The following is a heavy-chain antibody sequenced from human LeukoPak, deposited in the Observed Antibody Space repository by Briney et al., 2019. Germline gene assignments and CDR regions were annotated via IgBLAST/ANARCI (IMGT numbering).Heavy chain of an antibody. CDR3: ASLYGSGFSFDY. D-gene: IGHD3-10*01. V-gene: IGHV4-38-2*02. Sequence: SETLSLTCSVSGYSISSGFYWGWIRQPPGKGLEWIGSIFHRGSTYYKSSLKSRITISVDTSKNQFSLKLSSVTAADTAMYYCASLYGSGFSFDYWGQGTLVTVSS. J-gene: IGHJ4*02. CDR2: IFHRGST. CDR1: GYSISSGFY.